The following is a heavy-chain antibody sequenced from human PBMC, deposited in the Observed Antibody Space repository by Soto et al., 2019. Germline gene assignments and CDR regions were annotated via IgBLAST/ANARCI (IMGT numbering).Heavy chain of an antibody. D-gene: IGHD6-6*01. Sequence: VVLVQSGPEVKKPGASVKLSCKASGYNFNSYGVSWVRQAPGQGLDWMGWISGYNGNFMYAEKVEERVPTTTSSATNTAYVELRSLGCNDSAVYFFAREVSMEPHPGGDYWGQGTLVTVSS. CDR1: GYNFNSYG. V-gene: IGHV1-18*04. CDR2: ISGYNGNF. CDR3: AREVSMEPHPGGDY. J-gene: IGHJ4*02.